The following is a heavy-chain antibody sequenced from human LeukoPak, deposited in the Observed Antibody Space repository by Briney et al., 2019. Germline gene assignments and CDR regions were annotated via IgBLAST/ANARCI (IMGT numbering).Heavy chain of an antibody. Sequence: PSETLSLTCIVSGGSISSSSYYWGWIRQPPGKGLEWIGNIYYIGSTYYNPSLKSRVTMAVDTSKNQFSLKLSSVLAADTAVYYCARRRIRGGYDPYYFDYWGQGTLVTVSS. CDR2: IYYIGST. D-gene: IGHD5-12*01. V-gene: IGHV4-39*01. CDR3: ARRRIRGGYDPYYFDY. J-gene: IGHJ4*02. CDR1: GGSISSSSYY.